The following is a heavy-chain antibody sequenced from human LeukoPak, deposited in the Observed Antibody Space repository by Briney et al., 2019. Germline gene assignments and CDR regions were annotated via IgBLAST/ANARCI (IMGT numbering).Heavy chain of an antibody. J-gene: IGHJ4*02. CDR1: GFTFSTYA. D-gene: IGHD4-23*01. CDR3: AKAGGSADYGGNSGNVY. V-gene: IGHV3-21*01. Sequence: PGGSLRLSCAASGFTFSTYAISWVRQAPGKGLEWVSCISSTSNYIFYADSVRGRFTISRDNAKNSLYLQMDSLRAEDTAVYYCAKAGGSADYGGNSGNVYWGQGTLVIVSS. CDR2: ISSTSNYI.